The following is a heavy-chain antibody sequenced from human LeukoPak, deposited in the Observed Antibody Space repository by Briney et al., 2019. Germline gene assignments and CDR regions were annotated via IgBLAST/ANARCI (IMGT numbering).Heavy chain of an antibody. D-gene: IGHD4-11*01. CDR3: ARGVDYSIDY. CDR2: INPDGSQK. CDR1: GFPFRSFW. V-gene: IGHV3-7*01. Sequence: GGSLRLSCAASGFPFRSFWINWVRLAPGRGPEWVANINPDGSQKNYMDSVKGRFTISRDNAENPLYLQMNSLRVEDTAVFYCARGVDYSIDYWGQGTLVTVSS. J-gene: IGHJ4*02.